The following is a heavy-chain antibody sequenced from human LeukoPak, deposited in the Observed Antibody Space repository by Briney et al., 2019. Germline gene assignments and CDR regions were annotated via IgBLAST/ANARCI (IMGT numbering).Heavy chain of an antibody. V-gene: IGHV3-30*02. J-gene: IGHJ5*02. CDR1: GFTFSSYG. D-gene: IGHD6-13*01. CDR3: AKPRRPGAAAGTFDP. CDR2: IRYDGSNK. Sequence: GGSLRLSCAASGFTFSSYGMHWVRQAPGKGLEWVAFIRYDGSNKYYADSVKGRFTISRDNSKNTLYLQMNSLRAEGTAVYYCAKPRRPGAAAGTFDPWGQGTLVTVSS.